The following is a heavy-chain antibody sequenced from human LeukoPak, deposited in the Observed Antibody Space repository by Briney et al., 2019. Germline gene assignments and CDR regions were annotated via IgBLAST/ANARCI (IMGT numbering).Heavy chain of an antibody. Sequence: GGSLRLSCAASGFTFSSYAMHWVRQAPGKGLEWVAVISYDGSNKYYADSVKGRFTISRDNSKNTLYLQMNSLRAEDTAVYYCAKDYYRSIAARPGWFDPWGQGTLVTVSS. CDR3: AKDYYRSIAARPGWFDP. CDR1: GFTFSSYA. CDR2: ISYDGSNK. J-gene: IGHJ5*02. D-gene: IGHD6-6*01. V-gene: IGHV3-30*04.